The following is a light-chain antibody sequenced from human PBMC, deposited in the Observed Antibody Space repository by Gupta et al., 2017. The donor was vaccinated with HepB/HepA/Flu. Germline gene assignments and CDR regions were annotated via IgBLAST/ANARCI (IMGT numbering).Light chain of an antibody. CDR2: RAS. CDR1: QSISTW. V-gene: IGKV1-5*03. J-gene: IGKJ5*01. CDR3: QQDDSYPIT. Sequence: DIQMTQPPSTLSASVGDRVTIACRASQSISTWLAWYQQEPGKAPKVLIYRASTLESGVPSRFSGSGSGTEFSLTISSLQPDDFATYYCQQDDSYPITFGQGTRLEIK.